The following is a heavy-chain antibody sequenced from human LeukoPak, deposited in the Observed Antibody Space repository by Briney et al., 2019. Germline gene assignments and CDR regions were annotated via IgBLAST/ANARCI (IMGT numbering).Heavy chain of an antibody. V-gene: IGHV4-59*07. Sequence: SDTLSLTCTVSGGSISSYYWSWIRQPPGKGLEWIGYIYYSGSTNYNPSLKSRVTISVDTSKNQSSLKLSSVTAADTAVYYCARVDYDSSGYYGDAFDIWGQGTMVTVSS. J-gene: IGHJ3*02. CDR3: ARVDYDSSGYYGDAFDI. CDR1: GGSISSYY. D-gene: IGHD3-22*01. CDR2: IYYSGST.